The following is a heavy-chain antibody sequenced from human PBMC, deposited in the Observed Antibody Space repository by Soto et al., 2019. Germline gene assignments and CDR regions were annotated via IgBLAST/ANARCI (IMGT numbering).Heavy chain of an antibody. CDR3: ARAYSGSYYWFDP. CDR1: GYTFTGYY. J-gene: IGHJ5*02. V-gene: IGHV1-2*02. Sequence: ASVKVSCKASGYTFTGYYMHWVLQAPGQGLEWMGWINPNSGGTNYAQKFQGRVTMTRDTSISTAYMELSRLRSDDTAVYYCARAYSGSYYWFDPWGQGTLVTVSS. CDR2: INPNSGGT. D-gene: IGHD1-26*01.